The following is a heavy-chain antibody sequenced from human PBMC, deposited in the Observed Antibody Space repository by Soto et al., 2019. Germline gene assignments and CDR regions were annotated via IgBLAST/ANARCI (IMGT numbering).Heavy chain of an antibody. CDR2: ISSSSSYI. V-gene: IGHV3-21*01. D-gene: IGHD5-12*01. CDR3: AREVSKYSGYDFDY. Sequence: GGSLRLSCAASGFTFSSYSMNWVRQAPGKGLEWVSSISSSSSYIYYADSVKGRFAISRDNAKNSLYLQMNSLRAEDTAVYYCAREVSKYSGYDFDYWGQGTLVTVSS. CDR1: GFTFSSYS. J-gene: IGHJ4*02.